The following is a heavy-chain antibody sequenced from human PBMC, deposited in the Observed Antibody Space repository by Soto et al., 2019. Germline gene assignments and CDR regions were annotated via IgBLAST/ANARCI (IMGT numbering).Heavy chain of an antibody. V-gene: IGHV3-33*01. Sequence: QVQLVESGGGVVQPGTSLRLSCEASGFTFSGFGMHWVRQAPGKGLEWVAVIWYDGSKKYYADCVKGRFTISRDNSKNAVYLKMNSLRAEDTAVYYCGRCRGGSSGGNSAHFDIWGQGTLVTVSS. J-gene: IGHJ3*02. CDR3: GRCRGGSSGGNSAHFDI. CDR2: IWYDGSKK. CDR1: GFTFSGFG. D-gene: IGHD2-21*02.